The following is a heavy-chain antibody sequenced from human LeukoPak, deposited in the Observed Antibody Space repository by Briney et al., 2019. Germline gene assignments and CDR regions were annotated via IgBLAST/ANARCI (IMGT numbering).Heavy chain of an antibody. CDR2: IWYDGSNK. D-gene: IGHD2-21*02. CDR3: ATSAHIEVGTAPPPDY. V-gene: IGHV3-33*01. CDR1: GFTFNRFG. Sequence: GRSLRLSCATSGFTFNRFGMHWVRQAPGKGLEWVAVIWYDGSNKDYADSVKGRFTISRDNSKNTLYLQMSGLRAEDTAVYHCATSAHIEVGTAPPPDYWGQGTLVTVTS. J-gene: IGHJ4*02.